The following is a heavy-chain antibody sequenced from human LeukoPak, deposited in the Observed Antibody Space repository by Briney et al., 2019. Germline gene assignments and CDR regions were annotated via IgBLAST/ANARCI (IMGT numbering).Heavy chain of an antibody. Sequence: GGSLRLSCAASGFSFSSYEMNWVRQAPGKGLEWVSNISPSGSTKYYADSVKGRFTVSRNNAKNSLYLQMNSLRAGDTGVYYCTKLAVASADSWGQGTLVTVSS. CDR2: ISPSGSTK. CDR3: TKLAVASADS. V-gene: IGHV3-48*03. CDR1: GFSFSSYE. J-gene: IGHJ4*02. D-gene: IGHD6-19*01.